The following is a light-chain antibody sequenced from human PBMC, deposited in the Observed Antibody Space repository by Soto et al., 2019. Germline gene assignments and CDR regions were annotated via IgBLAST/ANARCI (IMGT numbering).Light chain of an antibody. J-gene: IGKJ1*01. CDR2: QAS. CDR1: QTISSW. V-gene: IGKV1-5*03. Sequence: DIQMTQSPSTLSGSVGDRVTITCRASQTISSWLAWYQQKPGKAPKLLIYQASTLKSGVPSRFSGSGSGTEFTRTISSLPPDDFATYYCQHYNSYSEAFGQGTKVELK. CDR3: QHYNSYSEA.